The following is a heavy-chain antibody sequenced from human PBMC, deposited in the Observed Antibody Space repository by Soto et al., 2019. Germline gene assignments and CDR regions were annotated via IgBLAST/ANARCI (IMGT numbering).Heavy chain of an antibody. CDR1: GVSISRSSYY. D-gene: IGHD4-17*01. CDR3: ARHDYGGFGL. Sequence: PSETLSLTCTVSGVSISRSSYYWGWIRQPPGKGLEWIGSIYYSGSTYYNPSPKSRVTISVDTSKNQFSLKLSSVTAADTAVYYCARHDYGGFGLWGQVTLVTVS. CDR2: IYYSGST. V-gene: IGHV4-39*01. J-gene: IGHJ4*02.